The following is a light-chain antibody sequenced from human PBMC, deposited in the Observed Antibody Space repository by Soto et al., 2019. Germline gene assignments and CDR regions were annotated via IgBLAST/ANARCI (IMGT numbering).Light chain of an antibody. CDR1: QNINNY. V-gene: IGKV1-33*01. J-gene: IGKJ5*01. CDR2: DAS. Sequence: IQVTQSPSSLSASVRDRVTITCQASQNINNYLNWYQQRPGRAPKLLIYDASNLEAGVPSRFRGSGSGTDFTFTISRLQPDDIATYYCQPYDNLPTFGQGTRLEIK. CDR3: QPYDNLPT.